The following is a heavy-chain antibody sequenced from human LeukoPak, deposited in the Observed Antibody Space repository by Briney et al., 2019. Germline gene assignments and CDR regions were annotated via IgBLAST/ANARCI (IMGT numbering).Heavy chain of an antibody. J-gene: IGHJ4*02. CDR3: ARGVSWSGGTKGSGGFDY. D-gene: IGHD2-15*01. CDR1: GFTFSSYS. V-gene: IGHV3-48*04. Sequence: GGSLRLSCAASGFTFSSYSMNWVRQAPGKGLEWVSYISSSSSTIYYADSVKGRFTISRDNAKNSLYLQMNSLRAEDTAVYYCARGVSWSGGTKGSGGFDYWGQGTLVTVSS. CDR2: ISSSSSTI.